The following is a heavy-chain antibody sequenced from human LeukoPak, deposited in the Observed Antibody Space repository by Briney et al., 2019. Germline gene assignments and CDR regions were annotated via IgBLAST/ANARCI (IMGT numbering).Heavy chain of an antibody. D-gene: IGHD4-17*01. J-gene: IGHJ4*02. CDR3: AREGYGDYGDYLPY. CDR2: IWYDGSNK. Sequence: PGGSLRLSCAASGFIFSSYGMHWVRQAPGKGLEWVAIIWYDGSNKYYADSVKGRFTISRDNPKNTLYLQMNSLRAEDTAVYYCAREGYGDYGDYLPYWGQGTLVTVSS. V-gene: IGHV3-33*01. CDR1: GFIFSSYG.